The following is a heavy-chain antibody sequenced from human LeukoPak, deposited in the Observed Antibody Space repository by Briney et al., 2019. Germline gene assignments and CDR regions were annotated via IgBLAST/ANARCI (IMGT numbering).Heavy chain of an antibody. J-gene: IGHJ5*02. V-gene: IGHV3-30*03. CDR3: ACKGYSSGWYVWSSDWFDP. CDR1: GFTFSSYG. Sequence: PGGSLRLSCAASGFTFSSYGMHWVRQAPGKGLEWVAVISYDGSNKYYADSVKGRFTISRDNSKNTLYLQMNSLRAEDTAVYYCACKGYSSGWYVWSSDWFDPWGQGTLVTVSS. D-gene: IGHD6-19*01. CDR2: ISYDGSNK.